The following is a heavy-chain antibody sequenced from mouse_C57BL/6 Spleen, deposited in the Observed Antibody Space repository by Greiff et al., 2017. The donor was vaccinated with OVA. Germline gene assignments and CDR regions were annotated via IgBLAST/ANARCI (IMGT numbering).Heavy chain of an antibody. CDR1: GFTFSDYY. J-gene: IGHJ4*01. D-gene: IGHD3-3*01. CDR3: ARDKRDAGAMDY. V-gene: IGHV5-16*01. CDR2: INYDGSST. Sequence: VQLKESEGGLVQPGSSMKLSCTASGFTFSDYYMAWVRQVPEKGLEWVANINYDGSSTYYLDSLKSRFIISRDNAKNILYLQMSSLKSEDTATYYCARDKRDAGAMDYWGQGTSVTVSS.